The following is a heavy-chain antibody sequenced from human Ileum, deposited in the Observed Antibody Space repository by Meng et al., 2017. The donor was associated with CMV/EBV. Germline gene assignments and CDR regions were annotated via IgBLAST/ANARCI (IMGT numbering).Heavy chain of an antibody. CDR1: GFTFSSYW. D-gene: IGHD1-26*01. CDR3: ASGRIVGAVDY. J-gene: IGHJ4*02. Sequence: VRLVEPGGVVVRPGGSLGLPLAASGFTFSSYWMHWVRQAPGKGLVWVSLINSDGSNTKYADSVKGRFTISRDNAKNTLYLQLNSLRAEDTAVYYCASGRIVGAVDYWGQGTLVTVSS. CDR2: INSDGSNT. V-gene: IGHV3-74*03.